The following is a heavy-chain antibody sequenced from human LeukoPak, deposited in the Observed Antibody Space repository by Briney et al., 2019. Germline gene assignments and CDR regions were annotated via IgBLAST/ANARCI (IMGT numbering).Heavy chain of an antibody. D-gene: IGHD2-2*01. CDR3: RNYCSSTSCYPTYYYYYMDV. CDR2: ISGSGGST. CDR1: GFTFSSYA. Sequence: GGSLRLSCAASGFTFSSYAMSWVRQAPGKGLEWVSAISGSGGSTYYADSVKGRFTVSRDNSKNTLYLQMNSLRAEDTAVYYCRNYCSSTSCYPTYYYYYMDVWGKGTTVTVSS. J-gene: IGHJ6*03. V-gene: IGHV3-23*01.